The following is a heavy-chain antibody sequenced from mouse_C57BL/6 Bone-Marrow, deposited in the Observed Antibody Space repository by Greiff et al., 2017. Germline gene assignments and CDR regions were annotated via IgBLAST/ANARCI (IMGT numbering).Heavy chain of an antibody. CDR1: GFSLTSYG. J-gene: IGHJ4*01. CDR3: AKGMWSYAMDY. D-gene: IGHD1-1*02. V-gene: IGHV2-5*01. CDR2: LWRGGST. Sequence: QVQLQQSGPGLVPPSQSLSITCTVSGFSLTSYGVHWVRQSPGKGLAWLGVLWRGGSTDYNAAFMSRLSISKDNSKSQVFFKMNSLQADDTAIYYCAKGMWSYAMDYWGQGTSVTVSS.